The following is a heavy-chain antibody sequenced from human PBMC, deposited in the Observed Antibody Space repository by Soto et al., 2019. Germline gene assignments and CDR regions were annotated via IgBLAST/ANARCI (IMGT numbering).Heavy chain of an antibody. CDR3: ARNSEHFDY. J-gene: IGHJ4*02. CDR1: GFTFSDYY. D-gene: IGHD6-13*01. Sequence: QVQLVESGGGLVKPGGSLRLSCAASGFTFSDYYMSWIRQAPGRGLEWVSYISSSGRTIYYADSVQGRFTISRDNAKKPLYRQMNSLRAEDTAVDYCARNSEHFDYWGQGTLVTVSS. CDR2: ISSSGRTI. V-gene: IGHV3-11*01.